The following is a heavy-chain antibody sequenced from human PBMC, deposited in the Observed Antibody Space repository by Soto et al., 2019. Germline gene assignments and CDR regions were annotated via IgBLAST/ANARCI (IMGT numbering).Heavy chain of an antibody. V-gene: IGHV3-33*01. CDR2: IWYDGSNK. CDR1: GFTFSSYG. D-gene: IGHD3-10*01. CDR3: ARMAGSPYYYYYGMDV. Sequence: QVQLVESGGGVVQPGRSLRLSCAASGFTFSSYGMHWVRQAPGKGLEWGAVIWYDGSNKYYADSVKGRFTISRDNSKNTLYLQMNSLRAEDTAVYYCARMAGSPYYYYYGMDVWGQGTTVTVSS. J-gene: IGHJ6*02.